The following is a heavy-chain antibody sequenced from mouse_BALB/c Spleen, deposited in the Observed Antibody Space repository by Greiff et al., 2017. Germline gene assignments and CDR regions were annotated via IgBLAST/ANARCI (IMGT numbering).Heavy chain of an antibody. CDR2: ISSGGSYT. Sequence: DVHLVESGGDLVKPGGSLKLSCAASGFTFSSYGMSWVRQTPDKRLEWVATISSGGSYTYYPDSVKGRFTISRDNAKNTLYLQMSSLKSEDTAMYYCARHEEVRRPFAYWGQGTLVTVSA. CDR3: ARHEEVRRPFAY. D-gene: IGHD2-14*01. J-gene: IGHJ3*01. V-gene: IGHV5-6*01. CDR1: GFTFSSYG.